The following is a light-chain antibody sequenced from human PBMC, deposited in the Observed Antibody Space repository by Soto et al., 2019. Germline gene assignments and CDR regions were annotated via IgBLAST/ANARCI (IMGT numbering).Light chain of an antibody. CDR1: QSVSSSY. CDR2: GAY. CDR3: QQYDSSPSFT. V-gene: IGKV3-20*01. J-gene: IGKJ3*01. Sequence: EIVLTQSPGTLSLSPGERATLSCRASQSVSSSYLAWYQQRPGQAPRLLIYGAYGRATGIPDRFSGSGSGTDFTLTISRLEPEDFAVYYCQQYDSSPSFTFGPGTKVDIK.